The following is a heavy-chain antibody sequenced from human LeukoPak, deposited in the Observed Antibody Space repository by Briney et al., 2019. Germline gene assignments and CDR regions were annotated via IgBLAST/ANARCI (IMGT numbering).Heavy chain of an antibody. CDR3: ARGKRGFGELELDY. Sequence: SETLSLTCAVSGGSISSGGYSWSWIRQPPGEGLEWIGYIYHSGSTYYNPSLKSRVTISVDRSKNQFSLKLSSVTAADTAVYYCARGKRGFGELELDYWGQGTLVTVSS. D-gene: IGHD3-10*01. CDR1: GGSISSGGYS. V-gene: IGHV4-30-2*01. J-gene: IGHJ4*02. CDR2: IYHSGST.